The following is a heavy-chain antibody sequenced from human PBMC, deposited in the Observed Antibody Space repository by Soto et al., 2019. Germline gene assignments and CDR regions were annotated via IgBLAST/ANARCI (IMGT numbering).Heavy chain of an antibody. Sequence: ASLKVSCKASGYTFTSYGISWVRQAPGQGLEWMGWISAYNGNTNYAQKLQGRVTMTTDTSTSTAYMELRSLRSDDTAVYYCASFLAAAGTIGFDPWGQGTLVTVSS. CDR1: GYTFTSYG. J-gene: IGHJ5*02. D-gene: IGHD6-13*01. V-gene: IGHV1-18*01. CDR2: ISAYNGNT. CDR3: ASFLAAAGTIGFDP.